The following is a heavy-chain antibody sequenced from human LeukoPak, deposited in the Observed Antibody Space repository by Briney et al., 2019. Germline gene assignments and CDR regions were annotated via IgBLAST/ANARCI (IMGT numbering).Heavy chain of an antibody. D-gene: IGHD2-15*01. Sequence: PGGSLRLSCAASGFTFSSYNMNWVRQAPGKGLEWVSSISSRSSYIYYADSVKGRFTISRDNAKNSLYLQMNSLRAEDTAVYYCAGEGVVVVAAIRYAFDIWGQGTMVTVSS. CDR3: AGEGVVVVAAIRYAFDI. CDR1: GFTFSSYN. CDR2: ISSRSSYI. V-gene: IGHV3-21*01. J-gene: IGHJ3*02.